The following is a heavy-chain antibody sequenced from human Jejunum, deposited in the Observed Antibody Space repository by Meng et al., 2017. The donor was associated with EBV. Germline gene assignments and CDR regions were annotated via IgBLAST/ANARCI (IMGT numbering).Heavy chain of an antibody. CDR2: INPTGDST. D-gene: IGHD5-24*01. J-gene: IGHJ5*02. V-gene: IGHV1-46*01. CDR1: GDTFTRYY. Sequence: HVHLVQSGADVKKPGASVKVSCKVSGDTFTRYYMHWVRQAPGQGLEWMGIINPTGDSTTYAEKFQGRLTMTRDTSTTTAYMELSSLRSEDTAVYYCAGGMTIRQNWFDPWGQGTLVTVSS. CDR3: AGGMTIRQNWFDP.